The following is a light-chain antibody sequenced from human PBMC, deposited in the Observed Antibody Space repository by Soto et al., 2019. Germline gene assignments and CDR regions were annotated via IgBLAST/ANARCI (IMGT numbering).Light chain of an antibody. CDR2: HNS. Sequence: QSVLTQPPSVSGAPGQRVTISCTGSSSNIGAGYDVHWYQQLPGTAPKLLIYHNSDRPSGVPDRFSGSKSGTSASLAITGLQAEDEADYYCQSYDSGLSAFYVFGTGTKVTAL. CDR1: SSNIGAGYD. CDR3: QSYDSGLSAFYV. V-gene: IGLV1-40*01. J-gene: IGLJ1*01.